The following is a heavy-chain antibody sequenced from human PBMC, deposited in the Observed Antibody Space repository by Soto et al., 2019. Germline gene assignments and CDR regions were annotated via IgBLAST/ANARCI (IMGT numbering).Heavy chain of an antibody. V-gene: IGHV2-5*02. J-gene: IGHJ4*02. CDR3: AHYGDYFFDY. CDR1: GFSLSTSGVA. D-gene: IGHD4-17*01. Sequence: QITLKESGPPLLKPTQTLTLTCTFSGFSLSTSGVAVGWLRQPPGKALEWLALIYWDDDKPYSSSLKSRLTITKDTSKDPVVLTITSMDPVETATYYCAHYGDYFFDYWGQGTLVTVSS. CDR2: IYWDDDK.